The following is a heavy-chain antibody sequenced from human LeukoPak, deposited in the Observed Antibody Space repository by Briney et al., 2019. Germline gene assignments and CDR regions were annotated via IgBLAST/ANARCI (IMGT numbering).Heavy chain of an antibody. CDR1: GFTFSSYV. Sequence: GGSLRLPCAASGFTFSSYVMRWVRQAPGKGLEWLSSIGGSGVDTYYADSVRGRFTISRDNSKNTLYLQMNSLSAEDTALYYCARRIATTTSRASDIWGQGTMVSVSS. J-gene: IGHJ3*02. V-gene: IGHV3-23*01. CDR3: ARRIATTTSRASDI. CDR2: IGGSGVDT. D-gene: IGHD2/OR15-2a*01.